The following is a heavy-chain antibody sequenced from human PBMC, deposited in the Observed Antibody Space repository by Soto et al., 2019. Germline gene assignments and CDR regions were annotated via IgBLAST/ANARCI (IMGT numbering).Heavy chain of an antibody. V-gene: IGHV3-23*01. CDR3: AKAKDSSSWINWFDP. Sequence: GGSLRLSCAASGFTFSSYAMSWVRQAPGKGLEWVSAISGSGGSTYYADSVKGRFTISRDNSKNTLYLQMNSLRAEDTAVYYCAKAKDSSSWINWFDPWGQGTLVTAPQ. D-gene: IGHD6-13*01. J-gene: IGHJ5*02. CDR1: GFTFSSYA. CDR2: ISGSGGST.